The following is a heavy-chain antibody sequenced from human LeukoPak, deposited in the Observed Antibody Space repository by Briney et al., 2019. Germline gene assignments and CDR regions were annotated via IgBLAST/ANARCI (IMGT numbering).Heavy chain of an antibody. V-gene: IGHV3-48*01. CDR1: GFTFSSYS. CDR2: ISSSSSTI. Sequence: GESLRLSCAASGFTFSSYSMNWVRQAPGKGLEWLSYISSSSSTIYYADSVKGRFTISRDNAKNSLYLQMNSLRAEDTAVYYCARGDCSGGSCYLSLTTIDYWGQGTLVTVSS. J-gene: IGHJ4*02. CDR3: ARGDCSGGSCYLSLTTIDY. D-gene: IGHD2-15*01.